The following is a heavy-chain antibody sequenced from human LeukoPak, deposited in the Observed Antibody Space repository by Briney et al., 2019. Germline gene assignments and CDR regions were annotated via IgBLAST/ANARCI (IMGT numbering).Heavy chain of an antibody. J-gene: IGHJ4*02. CDR1: GFTFSSYG. CDR2: ISYDGSNK. D-gene: IGHD3-22*01. Sequence: PGGSLRLSCAASGFTFSSYGMHWVRQAPGKGLEWVAVISYDGSNKYYADSVKGRFTISRDNSKNTLYLQMNSLRAEDTAVYYCAKGIRGYYYSSGQPWGQGTLVTVSS. V-gene: IGHV3-30*18. CDR3: AKGIRGYYYSSGQP.